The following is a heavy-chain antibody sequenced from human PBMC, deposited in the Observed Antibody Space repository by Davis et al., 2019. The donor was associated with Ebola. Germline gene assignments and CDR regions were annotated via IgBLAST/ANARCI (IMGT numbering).Heavy chain of an antibody. J-gene: IGHJ6*02. CDR1: GYSFTDDG. D-gene: IGHD6-13*01. Sequence: ASVKVSCKASGYSFTDDGISWVRQAPGQGLEWMGWISTYNGNTNYAQKVQGRITMTTDTSTSTAYMELRSLRSDDTAVYYCARDGCPHSSSWYCSYYYGMDVWGQGTTVTVSS. CDR3: ARDGCPHSSSWYCSYYYGMDV. V-gene: IGHV1-18*01. CDR2: ISTYNGNT.